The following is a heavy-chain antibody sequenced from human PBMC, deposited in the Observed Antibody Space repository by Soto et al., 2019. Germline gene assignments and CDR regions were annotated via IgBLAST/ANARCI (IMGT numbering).Heavy chain of an antibody. CDR1: GDSVSSNSAA. Sequence: PSQTLSLTCAISGDSVSSNSAAWNWIRQSPSRGLEWLGRTYYRSKWYNDYAVSVKSRITINPDTSKNQFSLQLNSVTPEDTAVYYFARRTEHSSGWYEYRNFEYWGQGTLVPVCS. V-gene: IGHV6-1*01. CDR3: ARRTEHSSGWYEYRNFEY. CDR2: TYYRSKWYN. J-gene: IGHJ4*02. D-gene: IGHD6-19*01.